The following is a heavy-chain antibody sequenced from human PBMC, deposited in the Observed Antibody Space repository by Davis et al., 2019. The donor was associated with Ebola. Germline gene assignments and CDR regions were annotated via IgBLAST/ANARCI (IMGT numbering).Heavy chain of an antibody. V-gene: IGHV3-43*01. CDR2: ITWDGGST. CDR3: AKGAYLITPYYYYYGMDV. D-gene: IGHD2-8*01. CDR1: GFAFDDFS. J-gene: IGHJ6*02. Sequence: GGSLRLSCAASGFAFDDFSMHWVRQGPGKGLEWVSLITWDGGSTYYADSVEGRFTISRDNNKNSLYLQMNSLRTEDTALYYCAKGAYLITPYYYYYGMDVWGQGTTVTVSS.